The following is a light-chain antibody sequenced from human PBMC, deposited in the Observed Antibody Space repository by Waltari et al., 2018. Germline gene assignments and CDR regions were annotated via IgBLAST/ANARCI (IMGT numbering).Light chain of an antibody. V-gene: IGKV1-5*03. CDR2: GAS. J-gene: IGKJ1*01. CDR3: QQYNTYST. CDR1: QNIGTW. Sequence: DIQMTQSSSTLSASVGDRVTITCRPSQNIGTWLAWYQQKPGKAPKLLIYGASTLETEVPSRFSGSGSGTDFTLTITSLQPDDFATYYCQQYNTYSTFGQGTKVEIK.